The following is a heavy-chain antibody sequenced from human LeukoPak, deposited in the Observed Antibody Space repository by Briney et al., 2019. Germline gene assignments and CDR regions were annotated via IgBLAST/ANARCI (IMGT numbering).Heavy chain of an antibody. Sequence: SETLSLTCAVYGGSFSGYYWSWIRQPPGKGLEWIGEINHSGSTNYNPSLKSRVTISVDTSKNQFSLKLGSVTAADTAVYYCARGLYVLRFLEWLSSYMDVWGKGTTVTVSS. V-gene: IGHV4-34*01. CDR1: GGSFSGYY. J-gene: IGHJ6*03. CDR3: ARGLYVLRFLEWLSSYMDV. CDR2: INHSGST. D-gene: IGHD3-3*01.